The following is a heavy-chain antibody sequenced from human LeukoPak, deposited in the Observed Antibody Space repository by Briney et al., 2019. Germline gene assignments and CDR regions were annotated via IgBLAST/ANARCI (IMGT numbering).Heavy chain of an antibody. CDR3: ATDYCSGGSCYPGNYYYYGMDV. J-gene: IGHJ6*02. CDR1: GYTFTGYY. Sequence: ASVKVSCKSSGYTFTGYYMHWVRQPPGQGLEWMGWINSNSGGTNYAQKFQGRVTMTRDTSIRTAYMELSRLRSDDTAVYYCATDYCSGGSCYPGNYYYYGMDVWGQGTTVTVSS. D-gene: IGHD2-15*01. CDR2: INSNSGGT. V-gene: IGHV1-2*02.